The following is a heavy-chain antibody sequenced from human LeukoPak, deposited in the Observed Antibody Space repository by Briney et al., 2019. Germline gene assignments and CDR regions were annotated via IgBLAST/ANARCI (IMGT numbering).Heavy chain of an antibody. Sequence: SVKVSCKSSGGTFSSYAISWVRQAPGQGLEWMGRIIPIVGVGNYAQKFQGRVTITADRSTSTVYMELSSLRSEDTAMYYCARDPHFYDSSGYVWGQGTLVTVSS. V-gene: IGHV1-69*04. CDR2: IIPIVGVG. J-gene: IGHJ4*02. CDR3: ARDPHFYDSSGYV. D-gene: IGHD3-22*01. CDR1: GGTFSSYA.